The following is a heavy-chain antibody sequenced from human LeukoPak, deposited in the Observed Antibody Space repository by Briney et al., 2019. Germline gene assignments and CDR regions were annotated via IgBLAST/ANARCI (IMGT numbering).Heavy chain of an antibody. CDR1: GGTFSSYA. CDR3: ARRDGGAFDI. CDR2: IIPIFGTA. J-gene: IGHJ3*02. Sequence: SVKVSCKASGGTFSSYAISWVRQAPGQGLEWMGGIIPIFGTANYAQKFQGRVTITTDESTSTAYLELSSLRSEDTAVYYCARRDGGAFDIWGQGTMVTVSS. V-gene: IGHV1-69*05. D-gene: IGHD5-24*01.